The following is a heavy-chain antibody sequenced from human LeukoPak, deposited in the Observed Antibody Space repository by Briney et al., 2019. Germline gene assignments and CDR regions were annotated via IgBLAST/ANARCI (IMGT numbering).Heavy chain of an antibody. Sequence: SVKVSCKASGYTFTSYDISWVRQAPGQGLEWMGGIIPIFGTANYAQKFQGRVTITADESTSTAYMELSSLRSEDTAVYYCARGKLEWLRFGNYYYYYMDVWGKGTTVTVSS. D-gene: IGHD5-12*01. V-gene: IGHV1-69*13. CDR3: ARGKLEWLRFGNYYYYYMDV. CDR1: GYTFTSYD. CDR2: IIPIFGTA. J-gene: IGHJ6*03.